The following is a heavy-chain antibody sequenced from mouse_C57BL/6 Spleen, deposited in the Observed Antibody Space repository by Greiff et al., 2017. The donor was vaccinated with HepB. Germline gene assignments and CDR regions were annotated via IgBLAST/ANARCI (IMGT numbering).Heavy chain of an antibody. J-gene: IGHJ4*01. D-gene: IGHD3-1*01. V-gene: IGHV1-64*01. Sequence: QVQLQQPGAELVKPGASVKLSCKASGYTFTSYWMHWVKQRPGQGLEWIGMIHPNSGSTNYNEKFKSKATLTVDKSSSTAYMQLSSLTSEDSAVYYCARKGLRGAMDDWGQGTSVTVSS. CDR3: ARKGLRGAMDD. CDR1: GYTFTSYW. CDR2: IHPNSGST.